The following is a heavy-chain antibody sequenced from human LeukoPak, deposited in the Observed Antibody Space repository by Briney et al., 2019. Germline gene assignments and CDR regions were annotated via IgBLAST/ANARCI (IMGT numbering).Heavy chain of an antibody. D-gene: IGHD6-13*01. CDR3: ARGAGSGYSDS. V-gene: IGHV3-48*03. CDR1: AFTFTNYE. CDR2: ISSSAQTK. J-gene: IGHJ4*02. Sequence: SGGSLRLSCAASAFTFTNYEMSWVRQAPGKGLEWVSHISSSAQTKYYADSVKGRFTIPRDNAKSSLYLQMDSLRAEDTAVYYCARGAGSGYSDSWGQGTLVTVSS.